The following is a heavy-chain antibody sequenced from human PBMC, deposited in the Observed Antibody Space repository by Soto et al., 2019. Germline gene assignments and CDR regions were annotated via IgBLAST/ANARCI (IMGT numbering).Heavy chain of an antibody. Sequence: SETLSLTCTVSGGSISSYYWNWIRQPPGKGLEWIGNIYYTGSTNYNPSLRSRVTISADTSKNQFSLKLSSVTAADTAVYYCARVASSSWHRWFDPWGQGTLVTVSS. D-gene: IGHD6-13*01. CDR1: GGSISSYY. CDR3: ARVASSSWHRWFDP. V-gene: IGHV4-59*01. CDR2: IYYTGST. J-gene: IGHJ5*02.